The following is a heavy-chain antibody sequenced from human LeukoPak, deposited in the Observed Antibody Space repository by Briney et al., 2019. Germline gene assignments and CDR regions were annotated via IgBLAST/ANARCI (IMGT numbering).Heavy chain of an antibody. CDR2: IYHSGST. CDR3: ARGRYDFWSGTFDP. J-gene: IGHJ5*02. Sequence: SETLSLTCAVSGGSISSGGYSWSWIRQPPGKGLEWIGYIYHSGSTYYNPSLKSRVTISVDRSKDQFSLKLSSVTAADTAVYYCARGRYDFWSGTFDPWGQGTLVTVSS. D-gene: IGHD3-3*01. CDR1: GGSISSGGYS. V-gene: IGHV4-30-2*01.